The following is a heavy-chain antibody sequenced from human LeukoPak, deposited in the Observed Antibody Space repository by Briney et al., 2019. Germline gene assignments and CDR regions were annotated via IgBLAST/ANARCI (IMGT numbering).Heavy chain of an antibody. CDR2: IYYSGGS. D-gene: IGHD1-26*01. CDR3: AREEVGGATDY. J-gene: IGHJ4*02. Sequence: SETLSLTCTVSGGSISTYYWNWIRQPPGKGLEWIGFIYYSGGSNYNPSLKGRVTTSIDTSNNQFSLKLSSVTAADTAVYYCAREEVGGATDYWGQGTLVTVSS. V-gene: IGHV4-59*01. CDR1: GGSISTYY.